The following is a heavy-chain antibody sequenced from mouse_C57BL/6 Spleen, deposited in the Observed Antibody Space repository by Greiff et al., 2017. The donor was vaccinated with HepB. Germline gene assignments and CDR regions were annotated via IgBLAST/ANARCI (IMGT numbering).Heavy chain of an antibody. V-gene: IGHV1-9*01. CDR3: AKGSYYYGSSYWYFDV. Sequence: QVQLQQSGAELMKPGASVKLSCKATGYTFTGYWIEWVKQRPGHGLEWIGEILPGSGSTNYNEKFKGKATFTADTSSNTAYMQLSSLTTEDSAIYYCAKGSYYYGSSYWYFDVWGTGTTVTVSS. CDR1: GYTFTGYW. J-gene: IGHJ1*03. D-gene: IGHD1-1*01. CDR2: ILPGSGST.